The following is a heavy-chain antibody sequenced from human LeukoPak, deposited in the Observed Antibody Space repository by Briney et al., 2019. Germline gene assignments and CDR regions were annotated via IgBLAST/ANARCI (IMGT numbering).Heavy chain of an antibody. CDR2: IRYDGSNK. CDR3: ARGNAFDI. J-gene: IGHJ3*02. CDR1: GFTFSSYG. V-gene: IGHV3-30*02. Sequence: GSLRLSCAASGFTFSSYGMHWVRQAPGKGLEWVAFIRYDGSNKYYADSVKGRFTISRDNSKNTLYLQINSLRVEDTAVYYCARGNAFDIWGQGTMVTVSS.